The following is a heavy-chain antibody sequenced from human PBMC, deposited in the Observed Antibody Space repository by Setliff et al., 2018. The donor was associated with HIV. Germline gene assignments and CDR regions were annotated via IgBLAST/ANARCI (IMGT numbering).Heavy chain of an antibody. CDR1: GYSFTTYG. J-gene: IGHJ2*01. CDR3: ARGHHFYWYFDL. CDR2: ISVYNGQT. Sequence: ASVKVSCKASGYSFTTYGISWVRQTPGQGLEWVGWISVYNGQTLYAQKVQDRITVTMDIPKDTAYMELRGLTPDDTAVYYCARGHHFYWYFDLWGPGTLVTVSS. V-gene: IGHV1-18*01.